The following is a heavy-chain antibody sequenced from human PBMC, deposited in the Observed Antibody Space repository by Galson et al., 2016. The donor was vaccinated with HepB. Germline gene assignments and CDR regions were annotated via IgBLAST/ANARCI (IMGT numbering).Heavy chain of an antibody. CDR1: GISFSQSA. CDR3: ARELGVTTFSDYYYYVMDV. CDR2: MSYDGSHT. D-gene: IGHD4-17*01. V-gene: IGHV3-30*04. J-gene: IGHJ6*02. Sequence: SLRLSCAASGISFSQSAMHWVRQAPGNGLEWVAVMSYDGSHTYYADSVKGRFSISSDNSKNTLFLQMNSLRGADTAVYYCARELGVTTFSDYYYYVMDVWGQGTTVTVSS.